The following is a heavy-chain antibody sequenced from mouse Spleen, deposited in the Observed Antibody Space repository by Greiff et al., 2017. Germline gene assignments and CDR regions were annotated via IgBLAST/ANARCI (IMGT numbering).Heavy chain of an antibody. J-gene: IGHJ2*01. CDR3: ARDAGGPTLGY. CDR1: GFTFSDFY. Sequence: EVKVVESGGGLVQSGRSLRLSCATSGFTFSDFYMEWVRQAPGKGLEWIAASRNKANDYTTEYSASVKGRFIVSRDTSQSILYLQMNALRAEDTAIYYCARDAGGPTLGYWGQGTTLTVSS. CDR2: SRNKANDYTT. V-gene: IGHV7-1*01. D-gene: IGHD2-14*01.